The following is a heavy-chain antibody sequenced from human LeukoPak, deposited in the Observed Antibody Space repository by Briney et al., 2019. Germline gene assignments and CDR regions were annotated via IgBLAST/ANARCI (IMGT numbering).Heavy chain of an antibody. CDR1: GSTFSTYW. CDR2: VKSDGSDT. D-gene: IGHD3-10*01. CDR3: TTGLGNYYYY. Sequence: GGSLRLSCAASGSTFSTYWMHWVRQAPGKGLVWVSRVKSDGSDTIYADSVKGRFTISRDNAKNTLYLQMDSLRAEETAVYYCTTGLGNYYYYWGQGTLVTVAS. J-gene: IGHJ4*02. V-gene: IGHV3-74*01.